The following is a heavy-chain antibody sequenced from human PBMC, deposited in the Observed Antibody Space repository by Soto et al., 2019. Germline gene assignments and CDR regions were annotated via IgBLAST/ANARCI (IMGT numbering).Heavy chain of an antibody. CDR2: IFTRSSQI. V-gene: IGHV3-21*01. J-gene: IGHJ5*02. D-gene: IGHD3-10*01. Sequence: PGVSLRHACTASGFAFSSFNLNWGRQAPGKGLEWVSSIFTRSSQIYYADSVKGRFTISRDDSKNSLFLQINSLSVEDTAVYYCARDLLAGQKLVIPWFHPWGQGTLVTVSS. CDR1: GFAFSSFN. CDR3: ARDLLAGQKLVIPWFHP.